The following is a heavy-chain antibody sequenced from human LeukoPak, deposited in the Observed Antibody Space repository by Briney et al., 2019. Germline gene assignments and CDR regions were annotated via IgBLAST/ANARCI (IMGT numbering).Heavy chain of an antibody. Sequence: PGGSLRLSCAASGFTFTTYWLGWVRQPPGKGLEWVANIKQDGTEKYYVDSVKGRFTISRDNAKNSLYLQMNSLRAEDTAVYYCARPSITLVRGELVYYFDYWGQGTLVTVSS. CDR1: GFTFTTYW. CDR2: IKQDGTEK. D-gene: IGHD3-10*01. CDR3: ARPSITLVRGELVYYFDY. J-gene: IGHJ4*02. V-gene: IGHV3-7*01.